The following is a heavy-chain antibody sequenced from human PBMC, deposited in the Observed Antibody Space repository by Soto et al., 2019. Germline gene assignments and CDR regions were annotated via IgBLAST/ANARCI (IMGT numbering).Heavy chain of an antibody. J-gene: IGHJ4*02. Sequence: QVELVQSASEVKKPGPSVKVSCKAYGGIFSSYAISWVGQAPGQGLEWMGGVIPIFGTANYAQKCQGRVPITADESTSTAYMELTSLRSEDTAVYYCARDPAAAEFDYWGQGTMVSVSS. V-gene: IGHV1-69*12. CDR3: ARDPAAAEFDY. CDR2: VIPIFGTA. CDR1: GGIFSSYA. D-gene: IGHD6-25*01.